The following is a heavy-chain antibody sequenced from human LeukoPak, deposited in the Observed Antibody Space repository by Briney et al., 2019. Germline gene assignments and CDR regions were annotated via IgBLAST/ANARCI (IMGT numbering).Heavy chain of an antibody. D-gene: IGHD1-26*01. J-gene: IGHJ5*02. CDR1: GYSVSSGYY. V-gene: IGHV4-38-2*02. CDR2: IYHSGST. Sequence: SETLSLTRTVSGYSVSSGYYWGWIRQPPGKGLEWIGSIYHSGSTYYNPSLKSRVTISVDTSKNQFSLKLSSVTAADTAVYYCARHSGGTYYVNFDPWGQGTLVTVSS. CDR3: ARHSGGTYYVNFDP.